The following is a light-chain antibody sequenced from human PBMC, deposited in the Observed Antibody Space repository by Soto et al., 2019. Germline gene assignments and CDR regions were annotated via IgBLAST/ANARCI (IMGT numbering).Light chain of an antibody. CDR3: AVWDDSLSGMV. CDR2: NNN. J-gene: IGLJ2*01. CDR1: SSNIETNT. V-gene: IGLV1-44*01. Sequence: QSALTQPPSASGTPGQRVTISCYGSSSNIETNTVDWYQHLPGTAPKVLIFNNNQRPSGVPDRFSGSKSGTSASLAISGLQSEDEADYYCAVWDDSLSGMVFGGGTKLTVL.